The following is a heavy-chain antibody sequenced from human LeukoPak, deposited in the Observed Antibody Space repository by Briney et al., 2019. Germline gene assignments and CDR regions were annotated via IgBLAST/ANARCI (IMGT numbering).Heavy chain of an antibody. CDR1: GYTFTGYY. CDR2: INPNSGGT. V-gene: IGHV1-2*02. J-gene: IGHJ5*02. Sequence: GASVKVSCKASGYTFTGYYMRWVRLAPGQGLEWMGWINPNSGGTNYAQKFQGRVTMTRDTSISTAYMELSRLRSDDTAVYYCARGYVDTATGFDPWGQGTLVTVSS. CDR3: ARGYVDTATGFDP. D-gene: IGHD5-18*01.